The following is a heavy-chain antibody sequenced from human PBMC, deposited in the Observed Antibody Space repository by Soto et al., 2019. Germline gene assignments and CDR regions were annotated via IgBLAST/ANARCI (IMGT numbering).Heavy chain of an antibody. J-gene: IGHJ4*02. CDR2: IFSNDEK. D-gene: IGHD4-17*01. CDR1: GFSLSNARMG. CDR3: ARMTTVPRTSFDY. V-gene: IGHV2-26*01. Sequence: SGPTLVNPTETLTLTCTVSGFSLSNARMGVSWIRQPPGKALEWLAHIFSNDEKSYSTSLKSRLTISKDTSKSQVVLTMTNMDPVDTATYYCARMTTVPRTSFDYWGQGTLVTVSS.